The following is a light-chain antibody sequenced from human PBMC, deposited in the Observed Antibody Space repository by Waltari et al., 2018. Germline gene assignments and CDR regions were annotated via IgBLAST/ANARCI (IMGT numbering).Light chain of an antibody. CDR1: QSVLYNSNNKNY. J-gene: IGKJ1*01. CDR3: QQYYTTMWT. V-gene: IGKV4-1*01. CDR2: WAS. Sequence: DIVMTLSPDSLAVSLGERATINCKSSQSVLYNSNNKNYLAWFQQKPGQPPKLLIYWASTREPGVPDRFSGSGSGTDFTLTISGLQAEDVAVYYCQQYYTTMWTFGRGTKVEI.